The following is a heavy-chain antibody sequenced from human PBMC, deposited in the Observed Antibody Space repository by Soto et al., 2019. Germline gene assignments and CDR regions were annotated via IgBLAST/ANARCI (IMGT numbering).Heavy chain of an antibody. Sequence: QVQLVESGGGVVQPGRSLRLSCAASGFTFSSYGMHWVRQAPGKGLEWVAVISYDGSNKYYADSVKGRFTISRDNSKNTLYLQMNSLRAEDTAAYYCAKDRNIVVVVAPLDYWGQGTLVTVSS. CDR1: GFTFSSYG. V-gene: IGHV3-30*18. CDR3: AKDRNIVVVVAPLDY. J-gene: IGHJ4*02. CDR2: ISYDGSNK. D-gene: IGHD2-15*01.